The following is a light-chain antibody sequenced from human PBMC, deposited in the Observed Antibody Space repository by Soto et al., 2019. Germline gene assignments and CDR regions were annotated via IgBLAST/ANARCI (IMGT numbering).Light chain of an antibody. Sequence: DIQMTQSPSTVSAYVGDRVTITCRASQSISSSLSWYQQKPGKAPRLLIYGASSLQSGVPSRFSGSGSGTDFTLTISSLQPEDFVSYYCQQSYSMPVAFGGGTKVDIK. J-gene: IGKJ4*01. V-gene: IGKV1-39*01. CDR1: QSISSS. CDR2: GAS. CDR3: QQSYSMPVA.